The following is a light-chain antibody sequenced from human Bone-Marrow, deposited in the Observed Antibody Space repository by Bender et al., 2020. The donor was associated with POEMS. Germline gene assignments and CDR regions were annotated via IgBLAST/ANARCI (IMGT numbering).Light chain of an antibody. V-gene: IGLV2-23*01. CDR3: CSYAGSSMYV. CDR2: EGN. Sequence: QSALTQPASVSGSPGQSITFSCTGTASDIGSYNFVSWYQQHPGKAPKLVIYEGNKRPSGVPDRFSGSKSGNTASLTISGLQAEDEADYYCCSYAGSSMYVFGTGTKVTVL. CDR1: ASDIGSYNF. J-gene: IGLJ1*01.